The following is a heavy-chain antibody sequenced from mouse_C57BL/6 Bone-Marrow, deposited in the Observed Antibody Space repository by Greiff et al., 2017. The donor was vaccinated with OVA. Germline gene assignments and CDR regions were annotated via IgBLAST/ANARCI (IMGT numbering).Heavy chain of an antibody. CDR2: IRLKSANYAT. CDR3: TVITTVVEGY. J-gene: IGHJ2*01. D-gene: IGHD1-1*01. CDR1: GFTFSNYW. Sequence: EVHLVESGGGLVQPGGSMKLSCVASGFTFSNYWMNWVRQSPATGLEWVAQIRLKSANYATHYAESVKGRFTISSDDSKSSVYLQMNNLRAEDTGIYYCTVITTVVEGYWGQGTTRTVSS. V-gene: IGHV6-3*01.